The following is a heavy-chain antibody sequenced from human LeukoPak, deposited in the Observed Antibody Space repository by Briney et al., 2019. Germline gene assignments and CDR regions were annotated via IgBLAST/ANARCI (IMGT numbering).Heavy chain of an antibody. J-gene: IGHJ4*02. CDR3: ARGALHDILTGYST. D-gene: IGHD3-9*01. Sequence: ASETLSLTCAVYGGSFSGYYCSWIRQPPGKGLEWIGEINHSGSTNYNPSLKSRVTTSVDTSKNQFSLKLSSVTAEDTAVYYCARGALHDILTGYSTWGQGTLVTVSS. CDR2: INHSGST. V-gene: IGHV4-34*01. CDR1: GGSFSGYY.